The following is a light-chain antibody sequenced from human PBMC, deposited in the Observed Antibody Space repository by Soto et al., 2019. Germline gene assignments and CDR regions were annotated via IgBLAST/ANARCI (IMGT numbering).Light chain of an antibody. J-gene: IGKJ4*01. CDR1: QSFLYSSNNKNY. CDR3: QQYNSNPRT. Sequence: DILMTQSPAYLAVSLGERATINCKSSQSFLYSSNNKNYLAWYQQKPGQPPKLLIYWASTRESGVPDRFSGSGSGTDFTLTISSLQAEDVAVYYCQQYNSNPRTFGGGTKVDIK. V-gene: IGKV4-1*01. CDR2: WAS.